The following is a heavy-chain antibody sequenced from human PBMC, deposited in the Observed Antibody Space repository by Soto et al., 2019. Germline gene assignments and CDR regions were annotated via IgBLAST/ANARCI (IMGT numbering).Heavy chain of an antibody. V-gene: IGHV3-49*03. CDR2: IRSKAYGGTT. Sequence: EVQLVESGGGLVQPGRSLRLSCTASGFTFGDYAMSWFRQAPGKGLEWVGFIRSKAYGGTTEYAAAVKGRFTISRDDSKSIAYLQMNRLKTEDTAVYYCNRGDRYFDWLPQPNEAFDIGGQGTMVTVSS. CDR1: GFTFGDYA. D-gene: IGHD3-9*01. J-gene: IGHJ3*02. CDR3: NRGDRYFDWLPQPNEAFDI.